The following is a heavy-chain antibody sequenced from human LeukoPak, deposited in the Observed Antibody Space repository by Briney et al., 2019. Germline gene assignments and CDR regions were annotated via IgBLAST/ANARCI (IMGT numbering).Heavy chain of an antibody. V-gene: IGHV3-43*02. CDR1: GFTFDAYA. CDR2: IIKDGDNI. CDR3: AKGNQWLIHY. J-gene: IGHJ4*02. D-gene: IGHD6-19*01. Sequence: PGGSLRLSCAASGFTFDAYAMHWVRQVPGKGLQWVSLIIKDGDNIYADSVKGRFTISRDNSKNSLYLQMDSLRTEDSALYYCAKGNQWLIHYWGQGTLVTVSS.